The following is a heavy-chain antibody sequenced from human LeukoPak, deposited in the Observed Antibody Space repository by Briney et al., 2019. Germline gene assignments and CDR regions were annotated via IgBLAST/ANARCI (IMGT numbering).Heavy chain of an antibody. V-gene: IGHV3-66*01. Sequence: GGSLRLSCAASGFTFSSYGMHWVRQAPGKGLEWVSLIYSGGNTYYADSAKGRFTISRDNSKNTLFLQMNSLRAEDTAVYYCARWGGYGHGIEDWGQGTLVTVSS. CDR2: IYSGGNT. CDR1: GFTFSSYG. CDR3: ARWGGYGHGIED. D-gene: IGHD3-16*01. J-gene: IGHJ4*02.